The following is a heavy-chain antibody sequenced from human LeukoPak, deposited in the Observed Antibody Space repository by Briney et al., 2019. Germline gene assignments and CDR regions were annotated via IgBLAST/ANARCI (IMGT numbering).Heavy chain of an antibody. V-gene: IGHV3-30-3*01. CDR2: VSYDGSNK. CDR1: GFTFSTFN. Sequence: PGRSLRLSCAASGFTFSTFNIHWVRLTPGKGLEWVAAVSYDGSNKYYADSVKGRFSISRDNSKNTLYLQMNNLRTEDTAVYYCARHEMSLDYWGQGALVTVSS. J-gene: IGHJ4*02. CDR3: ARHEMSLDY.